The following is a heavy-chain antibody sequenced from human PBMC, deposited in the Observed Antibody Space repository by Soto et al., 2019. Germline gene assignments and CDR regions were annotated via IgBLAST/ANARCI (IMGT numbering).Heavy chain of an antibody. Sequence: SETLSLTCTVSGGSISSYYWSWIRQPPGKGLKWIGYIYYSGSTNYNPSLKSRVTISVDTSKNQFSLKLSSVTAADAAVYYCASKRGNGMDVWGQGTTVTVSS. J-gene: IGHJ6*02. CDR1: GGSISSYY. CDR3: ASKRGNGMDV. CDR2: IYYSGST. D-gene: IGHD3-10*01. V-gene: IGHV4-59*01.